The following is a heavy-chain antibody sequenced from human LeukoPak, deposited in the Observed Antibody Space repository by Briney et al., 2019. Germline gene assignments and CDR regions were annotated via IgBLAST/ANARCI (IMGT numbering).Heavy chain of an antibody. Sequence: PGGSLRLSCAASGFTVSSNYMSWVRQAPGKGLEWVSVIYSGGSTYHADSVKGRFTISRDNAKKSLYLQMNSLRAEDTAVYYCARAAQPGFDPWGQGTLVTVSS. CDR2: IYSGGST. J-gene: IGHJ5*02. CDR1: GFTVSSNY. D-gene: IGHD1-14*01. CDR3: ARAAQPGFDP. V-gene: IGHV3-53*01.